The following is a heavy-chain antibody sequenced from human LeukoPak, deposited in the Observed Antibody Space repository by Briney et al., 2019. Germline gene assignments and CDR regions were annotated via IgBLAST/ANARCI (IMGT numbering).Heavy chain of an antibody. CDR1: GFTVSSNY. Sequence: PGGSLRLSCAASGFTVSSNYMSWVRQAPGKGLVWVSVIYSGGSTDYADPVKGRFTISRDNSKNTLYLQMNSLRAEDTAVYYCARGRGYSGYDFVYYYYMDVWGKGTTVTVSS. CDR3: ARGRGYSGYDFVYYYYMDV. V-gene: IGHV3-53*01. CDR2: IYSGGST. D-gene: IGHD5-12*01. J-gene: IGHJ6*03.